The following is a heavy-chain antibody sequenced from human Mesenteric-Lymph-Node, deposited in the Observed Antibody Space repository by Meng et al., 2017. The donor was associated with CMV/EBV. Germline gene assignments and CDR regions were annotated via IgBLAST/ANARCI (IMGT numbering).Heavy chain of an antibody. CDR2: ISSSGSTI. CDR1: GFTFSNYE. D-gene: IGHD3-22*01. CDR3: ARDYYGYSNY. J-gene: IGHJ4*02. Sequence: GESLKISCAASGFTFSNYEMNWVRQAPGKGLEWVSYISSSGSTIYYADSVKGRFTISRDNAKKALYLQMNSLRAEDTAVYYCARDYYGYSNYWGQGTLVTVSS. V-gene: IGHV3-48*03.